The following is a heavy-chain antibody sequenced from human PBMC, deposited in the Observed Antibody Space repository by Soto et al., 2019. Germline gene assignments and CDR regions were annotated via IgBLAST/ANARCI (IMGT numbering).Heavy chain of an antibody. CDR1: GFTFSDYW. V-gene: IGHV3-7*04. D-gene: IGHD2-21*01. Sequence: EVHLVESGGALVQPGGSLRLSCAASGFTFSDYWMNWVRQTPGKGLEGVANMNPDGSEQYYLDSVKGRFTISRDNAKNSLYLQMNNLSGEDTAVYYCTRDLNHDCGPWVQGTQVIVSS. CDR3: TRDLNHDCGP. J-gene: IGHJ5*02. CDR2: MNPDGSEQ.